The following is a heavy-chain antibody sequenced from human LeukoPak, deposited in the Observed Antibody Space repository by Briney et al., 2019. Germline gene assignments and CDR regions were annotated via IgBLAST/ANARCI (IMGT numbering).Heavy chain of an antibody. CDR1: GFSVGSHY. V-gene: IGHV3-66*02. D-gene: IGHD4-23*01. J-gene: IGHJ4*02. CDR3: AKLPIY. Sequence: TGGSLRLSCAASGFSVGSHYMTWVRQAPGQGLEWVSVIYIDSSTYYADSVEGRFTISRDNTKNTLYLQMNSLRPEDTAVYYCAKLPIYWGQGALVTVSS. CDR2: IYIDSST.